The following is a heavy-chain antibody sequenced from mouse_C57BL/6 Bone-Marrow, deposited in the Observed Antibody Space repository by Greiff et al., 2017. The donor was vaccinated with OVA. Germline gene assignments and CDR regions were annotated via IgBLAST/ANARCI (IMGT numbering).Heavy chain of an antibody. CDR1: GYAFSSSW. CDR2: IYPGDGDT. J-gene: IGHJ2*01. Sequence: QVQLQQSGPELVKPGASVKISCKASGYAFSSSWMNWVKQRPGKGLEWIGRIYPGDGDTNYNGKFKGKATLTADKSYSTAYMQLSSLTSEDSAVYFCARDARYGYYFDYWGQGTTLTVSS. V-gene: IGHV1-82*01. CDR3: ARDARYGYYFDY. D-gene: IGHD1-1*01.